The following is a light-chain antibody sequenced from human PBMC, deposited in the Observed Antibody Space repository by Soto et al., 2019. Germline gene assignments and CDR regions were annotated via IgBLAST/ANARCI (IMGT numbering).Light chain of an antibody. CDR3: QQYNNWPFT. V-gene: IGKV3-15*01. Sequence: EIVMTQSPATLSVSPGERATLSCRASQSVSSNLAWYQQKPGQAPRLLMYGASTRATGTPARFSGSGSGTEFTLTISSLQSEDFAVYYCQQYNNWPFTFGQGTQLEIK. J-gene: IGKJ5*01. CDR1: QSVSSN. CDR2: GAS.